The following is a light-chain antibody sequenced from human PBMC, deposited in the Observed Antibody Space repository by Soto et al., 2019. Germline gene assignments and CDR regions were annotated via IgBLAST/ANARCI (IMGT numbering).Light chain of an antibody. V-gene: IGLV2-14*01. Sequence: QSARTEPASVSWSPGQSITISCTGTSSDVGGYNYVSWYQQHPGKAPKLMIYEVSNRPSGVSNRFSGSKSGNTASLTISGLQAEDEADYYCSSYTSSSTVVFGGGTQLTVL. CDR3: SSYTSSSTVV. CDR1: SSDVGGYNY. J-gene: IGLJ2*01. CDR2: EVS.